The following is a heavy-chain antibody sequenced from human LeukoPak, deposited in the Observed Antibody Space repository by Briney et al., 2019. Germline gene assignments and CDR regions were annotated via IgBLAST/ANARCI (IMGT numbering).Heavy chain of an antibody. D-gene: IGHD5-12*01. CDR2: IYSGGDT. Sequence: GGSLTLSCAASGFAVTDNYISWVRQAPGKGLEWVSTIYSGGDTNFADSVKGRFAISRHSSKNTLYPQMNSLRAEDTAVYYCARGRSSGYDREAFDIWGQGTLITVSS. CDR1: GFAVTDNY. V-gene: IGHV3-53*04. J-gene: IGHJ3*02. CDR3: ARGRSSGYDREAFDI.